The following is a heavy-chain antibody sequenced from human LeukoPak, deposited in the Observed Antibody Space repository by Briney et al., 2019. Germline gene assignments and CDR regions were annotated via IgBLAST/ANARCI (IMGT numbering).Heavy chain of an antibody. CDR2: ISYDGSNK. CDR3: AREFDSSSSFDY. CDR1: GFTFSSYA. D-gene: IGHD6-6*01. J-gene: IGHJ4*02. V-gene: IGHV3-30*14. Sequence: PGGSLRLSCAASGFTFSSYAMSWVRQAPGKGLEWVAVISYDGSNKYYADSVKGRFTISRDNSRNTLYLQMNGLRAEDTAVYYCAREFDSSSSFDYWGQGTLVTVSS.